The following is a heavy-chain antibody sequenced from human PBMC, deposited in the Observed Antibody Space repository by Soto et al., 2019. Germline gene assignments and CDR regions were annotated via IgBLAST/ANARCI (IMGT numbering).Heavy chain of an antibody. Sequence: GGSLRLSCAASGFTFSSYSMNWVRQAPGKGLEWVSYISSSSSTIYYADSVKGRFTISRDNAKNSLYLQMNSLRDEDTAVYYCARDLPYYYDSSGYSYWGQGTLVTVSS. D-gene: IGHD3-22*01. CDR2: ISSSSSTI. V-gene: IGHV3-48*02. J-gene: IGHJ4*02. CDR1: GFTFSSYS. CDR3: ARDLPYYYDSSGYSY.